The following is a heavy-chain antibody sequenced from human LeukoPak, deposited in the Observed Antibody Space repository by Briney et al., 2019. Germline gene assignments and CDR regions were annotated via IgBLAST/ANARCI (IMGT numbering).Heavy chain of an antibody. V-gene: IGHV3-13*01. CDR2: IGTGTDT. CDR3: ARDRRADYGVNDDAFDI. D-gene: IGHD3-10*01. CDR1: GFRFNIYD. Sequence: PGGSLRLSCAASGFRFNIYDMRWVRQASGEGLEWVAHIGTGTDTHFSDSVKGRFTISRENARNSLYLHMNDLRPEDTAVYYCARDRRADYGVNDDAFDIWGHGTMVTVS. J-gene: IGHJ3*02.